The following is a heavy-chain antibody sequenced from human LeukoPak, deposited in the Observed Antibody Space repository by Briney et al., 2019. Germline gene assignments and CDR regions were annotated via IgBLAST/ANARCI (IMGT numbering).Heavy chain of an antibody. J-gene: IGHJ4*02. CDR3: AKDLGRYRNSYFDY. CDR2: ISGSGGGT. CDR1: GFTFNSYA. V-gene: IGHV3-23*01. D-gene: IGHD1-26*01. Sequence: PGGSLRLSCAASGFTFNSYAMSWVRQAPEKGLEWVATISGSGGGTYYADSVKGRFTISRDDSKSTLYLQMNSLRAEDTAVYYCAKDLGRYRNSYFDYWGQGTLVTVSS.